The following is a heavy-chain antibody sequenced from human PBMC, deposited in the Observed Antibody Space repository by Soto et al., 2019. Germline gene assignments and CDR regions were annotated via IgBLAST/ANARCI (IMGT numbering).Heavy chain of an antibody. Sequence: QVQLVQSGAEVTKPGSSVKVSCKASGGTFGNSAISWVRQAPGQGLEWMGGIIPSFATGNSAPEFQGRLTITADKATTTAYMELSILRSEDTAVYYCARSYYGSGSYWFNGMDAWCQGTTVTVSS. CDR2: IIPSFATG. V-gene: IGHV1-69*06. CDR1: GGTFGNSA. J-gene: IGHJ6*02. D-gene: IGHD3-10*01. CDR3: ARSYYGSGSYWFNGMDA.